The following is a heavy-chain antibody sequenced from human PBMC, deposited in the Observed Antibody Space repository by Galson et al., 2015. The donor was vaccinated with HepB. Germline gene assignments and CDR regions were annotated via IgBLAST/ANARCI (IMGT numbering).Heavy chain of an antibody. CDR1: GYTFSSYA. Sequence: SVKVSCKASGYTFSSYAISWVRQAPGQGLEWMGGIIPIFGTANYAQKFQGRVTITADKSTSTAYMELSSLRSEDTAVHYCARGGWELNYFDYWGQGTLVTVSS. V-gene: IGHV1-69*06. J-gene: IGHJ4*02. CDR2: IIPIFGTA. D-gene: IGHD1-26*01. CDR3: ARGGWELNYFDY.